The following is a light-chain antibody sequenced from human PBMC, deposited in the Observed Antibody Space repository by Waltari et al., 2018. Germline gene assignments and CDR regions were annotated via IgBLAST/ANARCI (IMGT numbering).Light chain of an antibody. CDR1: RSDVGSYNL. CDR2: EGS. V-gene: IGLV2-23*01. CDR3: CSYAGSNTWV. J-gene: IGLJ3*02. Sequence: QSALTQPASVSGSPGQSITIPCAGSRSDVGSYNLVPRYQHHPGKAPKLMIYEGSKRPSGVSNRFSGSKSGNTASLTISGLQAEDEADYYCCSYAGSNTWVFGEGTKLTVL.